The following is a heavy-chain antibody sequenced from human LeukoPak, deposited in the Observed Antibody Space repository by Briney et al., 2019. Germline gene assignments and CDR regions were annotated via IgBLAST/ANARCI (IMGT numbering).Heavy chain of an antibody. CDR1: GFTFSSYA. D-gene: IGHD6-19*01. CDR2: ISGSGGST. J-gene: IGHJ6*02. CDR3: AKEYGSGWKLIGV. Sequence: GGSLRLSCTASGFTFSSYAMSWVRQAPQKGLEWVSAISGSGGSTYYADSVKGRSTLSRDNSKNTLYLQMNSLRAEDTAVYYCAKEYGSGWKLIGVWGQGTTVTVSS. V-gene: IGHV3-23*01.